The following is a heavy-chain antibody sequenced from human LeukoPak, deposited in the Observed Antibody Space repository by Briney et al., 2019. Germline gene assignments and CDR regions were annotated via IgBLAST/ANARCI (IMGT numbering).Heavy chain of an antibody. CDR2: IYPGDSDT. Sequence: GESLKISCKGFGYRFTNYWIGWVRQMPGKGLEWMGIIYPGDSDTRYSPSFQGQVTISADKSINTAYLQWSSLKASDAAIYYCTRRDSSGYFDFWGQGILVTVSS. V-gene: IGHV5-51*01. CDR1: GYRFTNYW. CDR3: TRRDSSGYFDF. J-gene: IGHJ4*02. D-gene: IGHD3-22*01.